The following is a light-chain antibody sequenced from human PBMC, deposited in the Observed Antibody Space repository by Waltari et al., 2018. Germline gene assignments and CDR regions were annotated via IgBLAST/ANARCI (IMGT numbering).Light chain of an antibody. Sequence: SYELTQPPSVSVSPGQTASITCSGDKLGDKYACWYQQKPGQSPVVVLYQDTKRPSGIPGRFSGPNSGNTATLTISGTQAMDEADYYCQAWDSSTYHVVFGGGTKLTVL. CDR3: QAWDSSTYHVV. V-gene: IGLV3-1*01. CDR2: QDT. J-gene: IGLJ2*01. CDR1: KLGDKY.